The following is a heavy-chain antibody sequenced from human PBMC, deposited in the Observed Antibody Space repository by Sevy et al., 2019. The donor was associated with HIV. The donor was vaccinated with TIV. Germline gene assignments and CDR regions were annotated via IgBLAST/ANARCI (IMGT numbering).Heavy chain of an antibody. D-gene: IGHD4-4*01. J-gene: IGHJ6*02. CDR3: ARLTTQPTSDLYGMDV. V-gene: IGHV1-2*02. Sequence: ASVKVSCKASGYIFTDYYIHWVRQAPGQGLEWMAWINSDSGVTNYAQRFQGEVTVTRETSLSTAYLELSRLKSNDTAISYCARLTTQPTSDLYGMDVWGQGTRVTVSS. CDR1: GYIFTDYY. CDR2: INSDSGVT.